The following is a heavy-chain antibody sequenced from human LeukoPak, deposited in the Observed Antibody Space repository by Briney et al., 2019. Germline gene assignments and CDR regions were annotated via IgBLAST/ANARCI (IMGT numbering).Heavy chain of an antibody. J-gene: IGHJ4*02. V-gene: IGHV3-33*01. CDR3: ARDGEFSYFDY. Sequence: GGSLRLSCAASGFTFSSYGMHWVRQAPGKGLEWVAVIWCDGTNKYYADSVKGRFTISRDNSKNTLYLQMNSLRAEDTAVYYCARDGEFSYFDYWGQGTLVTVSS. CDR2: IWCDGTNK. CDR1: GFTFSSYG. D-gene: IGHD3-10*01.